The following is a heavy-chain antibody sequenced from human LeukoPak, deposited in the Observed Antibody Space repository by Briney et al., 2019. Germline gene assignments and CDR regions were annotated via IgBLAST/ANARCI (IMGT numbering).Heavy chain of an antibody. V-gene: IGHV1-8*02. CDR2: MNPNSGNT. D-gene: IGHD3-22*01. Sequence: ASVKVSCKASGYTFTIYAMHWVRQAPGQALEWMGWMNPNSGNTGYAQKFQGRVTMTRNTSISTAYMELSSLRSEDTAVYYCARDLGGYDSSGYDYWGQGTLVTVSS. J-gene: IGHJ4*02. CDR1: GYTFTIYA. CDR3: ARDLGGYDSSGYDY.